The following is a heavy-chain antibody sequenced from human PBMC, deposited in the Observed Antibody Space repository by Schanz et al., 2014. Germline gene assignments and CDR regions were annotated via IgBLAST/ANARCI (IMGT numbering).Heavy chain of an antibody. CDR2: IDYAGST. D-gene: IGHD3-16*01. CDR1: GFTVSANY. J-gene: IGHJ5*02. CDR3: ASDYNYFETEAP. Sequence: AQLVESGGGVVQPGRSLRLSCAVSGFTVSANYMIWVRQPPGKGLEWVSLIDYAGSTNYADSVKGRMTVSRDTSKNALFLQMNNLRAEDTAVYYCASDYNYFETEAPWGQGTLVTVSS. V-gene: IGHV3-66*01.